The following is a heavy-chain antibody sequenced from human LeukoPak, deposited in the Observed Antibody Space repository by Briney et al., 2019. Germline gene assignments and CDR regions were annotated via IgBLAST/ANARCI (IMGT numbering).Heavy chain of an antibody. J-gene: IGHJ4*02. D-gene: IGHD1-14*01. CDR2: LYSDGNT. CDR1: GFTFNTYS. V-gene: IGHV3-53*01. CDR3: ARGVEPLAANTLAY. Sequence: PGGSLRLSCAASGFTFNTYSMNWARQAPGKGLEWVSVLYSDGNTKYADSVQGRFTISRDNSKNTLYLEMNSLSPDDTAVYYCARGVEPLAANTLAYWGQGTLVTVSS.